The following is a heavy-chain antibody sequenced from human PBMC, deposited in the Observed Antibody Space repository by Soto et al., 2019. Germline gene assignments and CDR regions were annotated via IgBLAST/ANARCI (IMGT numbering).Heavy chain of an antibody. J-gene: IGHJ6*02. CDR2: IYLSASK. CDR3: GIQTGHCDSTTCFGYYSVDV. V-gene: IGHV4-39*01. CDR1: GGSISSGSNS. Sequence: QLQLQESGPRLVTPTETLSLTCGVSGGSISSGSNSWAWIRQSPGKGLEWIGTIYLSASKHYNPSLEGRVAISADAPNNQLSLRLSSVTAADTAVYYCGIQTGHCDSTTCFGYYSVDVWGQGTTVIVS. D-gene: IGHD2-2*01.